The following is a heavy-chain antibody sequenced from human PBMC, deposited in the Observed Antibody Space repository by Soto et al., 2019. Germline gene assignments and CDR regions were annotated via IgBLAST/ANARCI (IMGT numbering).Heavy chain of an antibody. V-gene: IGHV3-23*01. J-gene: IGHJ3*02. CDR2: ISGSGGST. Sequence: PGGSLRLSCAASGFTFSSYAMSWVRQAPGKGLEWVSAISGSGGSTYYADSVKGRFTISRDNSKNTLYLQMNSLRAEDTAVYYCAKLGQYDFWSGYLKNAFDIWGQGTMVTVSS. CDR1: GFTFSSYA. CDR3: AKLGQYDFWSGYLKNAFDI. D-gene: IGHD3-3*01.